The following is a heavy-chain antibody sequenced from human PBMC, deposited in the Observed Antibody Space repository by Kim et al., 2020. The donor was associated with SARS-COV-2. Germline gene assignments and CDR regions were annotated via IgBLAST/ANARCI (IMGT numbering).Heavy chain of an antibody. Sequence: AAPVKGRFTISRDDSTNTLYLQMNSLKTEDTAVYYCTTAVPIVRGAKRGYWGQGTLVTVSS. V-gene: IGHV3-15*01. D-gene: IGHD3-10*01. CDR3: TTAVPIVRGAKRGY. J-gene: IGHJ4*02.